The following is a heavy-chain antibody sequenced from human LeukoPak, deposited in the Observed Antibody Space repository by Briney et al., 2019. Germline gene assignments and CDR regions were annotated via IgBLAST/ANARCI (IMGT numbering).Heavy chain of an antibody. CDR1: GYTFTGYY. Sequence: SVKVSCKASGYTFTGYYMHWVRQAPGQGLEWMGGIIPIFGRAKYAQKFQGRVTITADESTSTAYMEVNSLRSEDTAVYYCARDGWLQLHAFDIWGQGTMVTVSS. V-gene: IGHV1-69*13. CDR3: ARDGWLQLHAFDI. J-gene: IGHJ3*02. CDR2: IIPIFGRA. D-gene: IGHD5-24*01.